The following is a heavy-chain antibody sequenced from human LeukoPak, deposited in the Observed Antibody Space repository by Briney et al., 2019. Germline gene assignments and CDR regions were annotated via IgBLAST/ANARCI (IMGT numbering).Heavy chain of an antibody. V-gene: IGHV3-23*01. CDR2: ISGSGGST. J-gene: IGHJ6*02. CDR1: GFTFSSYA. D-gene: IGHD1-26*01. CDR3: AKRVVGATLYYYYGMDV. Sequence: GGSLRLSCEASGFTFSSYAMSWVRQAPGKGLEWVSAISGSGGSTYYADSVKGRFTISRDNSKNTLYLQMNSLRAEDTAVYYCAKRVVGATLYYYYGMDVWGQGTTVTVSS.